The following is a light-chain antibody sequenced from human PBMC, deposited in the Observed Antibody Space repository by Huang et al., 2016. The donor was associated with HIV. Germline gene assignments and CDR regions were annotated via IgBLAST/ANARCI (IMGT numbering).Light chain of an antibody. CDR3: QQYSNWPPMYT. CDR2: STS. CDR1: ESLNNK. J-gene: IGKJ2*01. Sequence: EVVMTQSPGTLSVSPGKRATLSCKTSESLNNKLVWYQQKPGQAPRLLIYSTSTRATGVPDRFSGGGSGTEVTLTISRLQSEDFGIYYCQQYSNWPPMYTFGQGTKLEI. V-gene: IGKV3-15*01.